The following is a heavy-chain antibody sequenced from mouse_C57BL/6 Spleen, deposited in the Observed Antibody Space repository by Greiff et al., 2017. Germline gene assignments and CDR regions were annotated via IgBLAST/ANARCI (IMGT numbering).Heavy chain of an antibody. D-gene: IGHD1-1*01. Sequence: VKLQESGTELVKPGASVKLSCKASGYTFTSYWMHWVKQRPGQGLEWIGNINPSNGGTNYNEKFKSKATLTVDKSSSTAYMQLSSLTSEDSAVYYCARRGGSNYWYFDVWGTGTTVTVSS. CDR1: GYTFTSYW. J-gene: IGHJ1*03. CDR3: ARRGGSNYWYFDV. CDR2: INPSNGGT. V-gene: IGHV1-53*01.